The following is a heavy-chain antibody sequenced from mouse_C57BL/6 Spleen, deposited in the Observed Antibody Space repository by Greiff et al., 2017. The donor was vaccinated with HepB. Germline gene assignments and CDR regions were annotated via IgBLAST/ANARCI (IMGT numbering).Heavy chain of an antibody. J-gene: IGHJ2*01. CDR2: IRNKANGYTT. CDR3: ASLYYYGSSYPYFDY. D-gene: IGHD1-1*01. Sequence: EVMLVESGGGLVQPGGSLSLSCAASGFTFTDYYMSWVRQPPGKALEWLGFIRNKANGYTTEYSASVKGRFTISRDNSQSILYLQMNALRAEDSATYYCASLYYYGSSYPYFDYWGQGTTLTVSS. V-gene: IGHV7-3*01. CDR1: GFTFTDYY.